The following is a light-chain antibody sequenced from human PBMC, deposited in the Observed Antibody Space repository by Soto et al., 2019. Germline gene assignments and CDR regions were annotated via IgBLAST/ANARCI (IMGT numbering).Light chain of an antibody. Sequence: SALTQPASVSGSPGQSITISCTGTSNDVGAYNYVSWYQHHPDKAPKLLIYEVNIRPSGISPRFSGSKSVNTASLTIFGLQAEDEADYYCASSPPIAKGVFGTGTKVT. V-gene: IGLV2-14*01. J-gene: IGLJ1*01. CDR2: EVN. CDR1: SNDVGAYNY. CDR3: ASSPPIAKGV.